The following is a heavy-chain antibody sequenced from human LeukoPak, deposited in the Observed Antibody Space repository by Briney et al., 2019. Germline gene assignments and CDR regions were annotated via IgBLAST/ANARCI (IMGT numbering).Heavy chain of an antibody. CDR2: TFSGGST. CDR3: ARELGERRGAALRMLGMDV. Sequence: GGSPRLSCAASGFTASSNYMRSGCQTPGKGVWRGSVTFSGGSTDYAESVKGRFTISRDNAKNTLYLQMNSLRAEDTAVYYCARELGERRGAALRMLGMDVWGQGTTVTVSS. V-gene: IGHV3-53*01. J-gene: IGHJ6*02. D-gene: IGHD6-6*01. CDR1: GFTASSNY.